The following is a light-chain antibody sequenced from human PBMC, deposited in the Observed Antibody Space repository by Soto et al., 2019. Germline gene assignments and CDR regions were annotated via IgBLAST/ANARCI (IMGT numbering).Light chain of an antibody. CDR1: QTLSNSF. CDR3: KQYGTSEII. CDR2: DTS. Sequence: LTQSPATLSVSPGERATLSCRASQTLSNSFIAWYQQKPGQAPRLLIYDTSSRATGVPDRYSASGSGTDFTLTISRLEPEDFAVFFCKQYGTSEIIFGQGTRLEIK. V-gene: IGKV3-20*01. J-gene: IGKJ5*01.